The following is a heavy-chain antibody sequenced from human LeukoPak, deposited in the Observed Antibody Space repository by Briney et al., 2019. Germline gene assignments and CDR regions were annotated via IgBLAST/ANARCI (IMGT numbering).Heavy chain of an antibody. J-gene: IGHJ4*02. V-gene: IGHV4-59*01. CDR1: GGSISSYY. D-gene: IGHD3-22*01. CDR3: AVGRDSSGYNTYFDY. CDR2: IYYSGST. Sequence: PSETLSLTCTVSGGSISSYYWSWIRQPPGKGLEWIGYIYYSGSTNYNPSLKSRVTISVDTSKNQFSLKLSSVTAADTAVYYCAVGRDSSGYNTYFDYWGQGTLVTVSS.